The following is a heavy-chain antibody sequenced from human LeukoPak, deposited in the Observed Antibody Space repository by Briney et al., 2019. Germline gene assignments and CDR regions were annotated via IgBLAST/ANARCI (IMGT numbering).Heavy chain of an antibody. CDR3: ARGGSGSYFSWLDP. V-gene: IGHV1-2*02. CDR1: GYTFTGYY. J-gene: IGHJ5*02. CDR2: INPNSGGT. D-gene: IGHD3-10*01. Sequence: ASVKVSCKASGYTFTGYYIHWVRQAPGQGLECVGWINPNSGGTNYAQKFQGRVTMARDTSISTAYMELSRLRSDDTAVYYCARGGSGSYFSWLDPWGQGTLVTVSS.